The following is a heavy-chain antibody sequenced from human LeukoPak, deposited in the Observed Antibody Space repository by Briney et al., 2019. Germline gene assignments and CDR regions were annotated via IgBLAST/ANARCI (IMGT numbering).Heavy chain of an antibody. V-gene: IGHV1-69*04. CDR2: IIPILGIA. CDR3: ARGELVRDCSSTSCAVDY. J-gene: IGHJ4*02. CDR1: GGTFSSYA. D-gene: IGHD2-2*01. Sequence: ASVKVSCKASGGTFSSYAISWVRQAPGQGLEWMGRIIPILGIANYAQKFQGRVTITADKSTSTAYMELSSLRSEDTAVYYCARGELVRDCSSTSCAVDYWGQGTLVTVSS.